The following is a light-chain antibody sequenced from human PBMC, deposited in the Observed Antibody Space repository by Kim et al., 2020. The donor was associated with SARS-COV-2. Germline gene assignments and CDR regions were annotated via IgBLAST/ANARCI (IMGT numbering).Light chain of an antibody. Sequence: ASVGDRVTLTCRARQDSRTYFSWYQQRPGKAPKLLIFAASNLQSGVPTRFSGGGSGTDFTLTITSLQPEDFATYYCQQGFRAPRTFGQGTKVDIK. CDR2: AAS. J-gene: IGKJ1*01. CDR1: QDSRTY. CDR3: QQGFRAPRT. V-gene: IGKV1-39*01.